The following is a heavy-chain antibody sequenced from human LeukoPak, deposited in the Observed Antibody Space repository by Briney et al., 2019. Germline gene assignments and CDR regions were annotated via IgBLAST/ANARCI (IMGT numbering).Heavy chain of an antibody. Sequence: GESLKISCKGSGYSFTSYWIGWVRQMPGKGLEWMGIIYPGDSDTKYSPSFQGQVTISADKSISTAYLQWSSLKASDTAMYYCVRHSDIVVPAASSGMDVWGQGTTVTVSS. CDR2: IYPGDSDT. CDR3: VRHSDIVVPAASSGMDV. D-gene: IGHD2-2*01. V-gene: IGHV5-51*01. CDR1: GYSFTSYW. J-gene: IGHJ6*02.